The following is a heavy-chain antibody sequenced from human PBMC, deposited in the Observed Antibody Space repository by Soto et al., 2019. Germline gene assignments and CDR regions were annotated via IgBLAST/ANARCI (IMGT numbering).Heavy chain of an antibody. Sequence: PSETLSLTCTVSGGSISSGDYYWGWIRQPPGKGLEWIGYIYYSGSTYYNPSLKSRVTISVDTSKNQFSLKLSSVTAADTAVYYCARAGETNWFDPWGQGTLVTVSS. CDR2: IYYSGST. CDR3: ARAGETNWFDP. CDR1: GGSISSGDYY. J-gene: IGHJ5*02. D-gene: IGHD1-26*01. V-gene: IGHV4-30-4*01.